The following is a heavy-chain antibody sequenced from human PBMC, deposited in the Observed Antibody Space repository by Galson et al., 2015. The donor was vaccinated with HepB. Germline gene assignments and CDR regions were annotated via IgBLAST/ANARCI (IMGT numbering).Heavy chain of an antibody. CDR2: IYPGDSDT. J-gene: IGHJ4*02. CDR3: ASLTTYSSGWSPFDY. CDR1: GYSFTSYW. V-gene: IGHV5-51*01. D-gene: IGHD6-19*01. Sequence: QSGAEVKKPGESLKISCKGSGYSFTSYWIGWVRQMPGKGLEWMGIIYPGDSDTRYSPSFQGQVTISADKSISTAYLQWSSLKASDTAMYYCASLTTYSSGWSPFDYWGQGTLVTVSS.